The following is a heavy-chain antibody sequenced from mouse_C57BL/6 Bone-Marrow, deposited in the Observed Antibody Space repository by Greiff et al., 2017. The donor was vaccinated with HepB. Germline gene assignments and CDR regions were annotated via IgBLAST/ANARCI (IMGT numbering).Heavy chain of an antibody. CDR3: AGFYYGSSLPAWFAY. D-gene: IGHD1-1*01. Sequence: VQLVESGGGLVQPGESLKLSCESNEYEFPSHDMSWVRKTPEKRLELVAAINSDGGSTYYPDTMERRFIISRDNTKKTLYLQMSSLRSEDTALYYCAGFYYGSSLPAWFAYWGQGTLVTVSA. J-gene: IGHJ3*01. CDR1: EYEFPSHD. V-gene: IGHV5-2*01. CDR2: INSDGGST.